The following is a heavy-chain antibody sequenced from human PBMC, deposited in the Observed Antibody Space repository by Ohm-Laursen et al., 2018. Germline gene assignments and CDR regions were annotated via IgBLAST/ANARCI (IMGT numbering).Heavy chain of an antibody. Sequence: SLRLSCAASGFTFSSYAISWVRQAPGKGLEWVSYTSSSGSTIYYADSVKGRFTISRDNAKNSLYLQMNSLRAEDTAVYYCARVSKQWELLLDGFDIWGQGTMVTVS. D-gene: IGHD1-26*01. CDR3: ARVSKQWELLLDGFDI. V-gene: IGHV3-11*01. CDR2: TSSSGSTI. J-gene: IGHJ3*02. CDR1: GFTFSSYA.